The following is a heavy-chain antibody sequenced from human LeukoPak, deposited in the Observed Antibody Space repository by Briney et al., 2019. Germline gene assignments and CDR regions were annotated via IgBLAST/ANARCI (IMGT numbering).Heavy chain of an antibody. J-gene: IGHJ4*02. CDR3: VRGMFGVVLDY. Sequence: GGSLRLSCAASGFTFNNYPMTWVRQAPGKGLESVSNLSGSGDITYYADSAKGRFTVSRDNSKNTLFLEINSLRVEDTAVYYCVRGMFGVVLDYWGQGTLVTVSS. CDR2: LSGSGDIT. CDR1: GFTFNNYP. V-gene: IGHV3-23*01. D-gene: IGHD3-10*02.